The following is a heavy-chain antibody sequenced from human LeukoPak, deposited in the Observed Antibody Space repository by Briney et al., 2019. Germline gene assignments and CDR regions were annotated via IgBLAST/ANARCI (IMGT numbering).Heavy chain of an antibody. CDR2: INPNSGGT. CDR3: ARVAVAGTVINWFDP. J-gene: IGHJ5*02. D-gene: IGHD6-19*01. Sequence: ASVKVSCKASGYTFTGYYMHWVRQAPGQGLEWMGWINPNSGGTNYAQKFQGRVTMTRDTSISTAYMELSRLRSDDTAVYYCARVAVAGTVINWFDPWGQGTLVTVSS. CDR1: GYTFTGYY. V-gene: IGHV1-2*02.